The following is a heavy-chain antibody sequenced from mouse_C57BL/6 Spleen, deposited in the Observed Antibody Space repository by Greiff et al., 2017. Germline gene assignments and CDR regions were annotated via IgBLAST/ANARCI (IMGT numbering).Heavy chain of an antibody. J-gene: IGHJ3*01. CDR3: ARWLLSGFAY. Sequence: QVQLQQSGPGLVQPSQSLSITCTVSGFSLTSYGVHWVRQSPGKGLEWLGVIWSGGSTDYNAAFISRLSISKDNSKSQVFFKMNSLQADDTAIYYCARWLLSGFAYWGQGTLVTVSA. V-gene: IGHV2-2*01. D-gene: IGHD2-3*01. CDR1: GFSLTSYG. CDR2: IWSGGST.